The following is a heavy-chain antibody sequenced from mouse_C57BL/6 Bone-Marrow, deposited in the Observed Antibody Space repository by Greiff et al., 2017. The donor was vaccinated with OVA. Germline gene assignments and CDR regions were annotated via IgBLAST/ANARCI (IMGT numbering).Heavy chain of an antibody. CDR2: IHPNSGST. Sequence: QVQLQQPGAELVKPGASVKLSCKASGYTFTSYWMHWVKQRPGQGLEWIGMIHPNSGSTNYNEKFKSKATLTVDKSSSTAYMQLSSLTSEDSAVYDCARSGVLRPAWFAYWGQGTLVTVSA. D-gene: IGHD1-2*01. CDR1: GYTFTSYW. J-gene: IGHJ3*01. CDR3: ARSGVLRPAWFAY. V-gene: IGHV1-64*01.